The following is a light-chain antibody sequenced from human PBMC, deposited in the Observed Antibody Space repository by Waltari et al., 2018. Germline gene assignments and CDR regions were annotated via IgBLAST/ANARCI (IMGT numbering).Light chain of an antibody. J-gene: IGKJ1*01. V-gene: IGKV4-1*01. CDR2: WAS. Sequence: DIMMTQSPDVLAVSLGERASIKCKSSHSVLDYFNNKDSLAWYQQKAGQPPRLLIHWASTRETGVPDRFSGSGSGTDFTLTISSLQAEDAALYYCQQYYDAPRTFGQGTKVEIK. CDR1: HSVLDYFNNKDS. CDR3: QQYYDAPRT.